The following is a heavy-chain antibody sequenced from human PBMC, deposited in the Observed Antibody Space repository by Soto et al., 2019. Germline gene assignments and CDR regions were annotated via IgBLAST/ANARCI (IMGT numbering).Heavy chain of an antibody. CDR2: IYYSGST. CDR1: GGSISSGGYY. J-gene: IGHJ6*02. D-gene: IGHD5-18*01. CDR3: ARTGYSYVVSGMDV. Sequence: PSETLSLTCTVSGGSISSGGYYWSWIRQHPGKGLEWIGYIYYSGSTYYNPSLKSRVTISVDTSKNQFSLKLSSVTAADTAVYYCARTGYSYVVSGMDVWGQGTTVTVSS. V-gene: IGHV4-31*03.